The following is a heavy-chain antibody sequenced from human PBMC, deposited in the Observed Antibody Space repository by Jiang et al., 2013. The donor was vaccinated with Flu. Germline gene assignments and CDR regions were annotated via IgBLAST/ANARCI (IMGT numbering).Heavy chain of an antibody. CDR3: ARSTAMRRNFDY. Sequence: SRDNAKNSLHLQMNSLRAEDTAVYYCARSTAMRRNFDYWGQGTLVTVSS. D-gene: IGHD5-18*01. J-gene: IGHJ4*02. V-gene: IGHV3-11*01.